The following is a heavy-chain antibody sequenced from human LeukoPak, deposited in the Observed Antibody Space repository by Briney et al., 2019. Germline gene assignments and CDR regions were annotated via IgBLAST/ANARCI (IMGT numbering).Heavy chain of an antibody. V-gene: IGHV4-34*01. J-gene: IGHJ6*03. D-gene: IGHD2-15*01. CDR1: GGSFSGYY. CDR2: INHSGST. Sequence: SETLSLTCAAYGGSFSGYYWSWIRQPPGKGLEWIGEINHSGSTNYNPSLKSRVTISVDTSKNQFSLKLSSVTAADTAVYYCARAVVAATWSYYYYYYMDVWGKGTTVTVSS. CDR3: ARAVVAATWSYYYYYYMDV.